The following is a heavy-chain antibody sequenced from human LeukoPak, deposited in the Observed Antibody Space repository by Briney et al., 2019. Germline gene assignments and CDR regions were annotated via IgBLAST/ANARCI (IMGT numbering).Heavy chain of an antibody. V-gene: IGHV1-18*01. J-gene: IGHJ6*02. CDR2: ISAYNGNT. Sequence: ASVKVSCKASGYTFTSYGISWVRQAPGQGLEWMGWISAYNGNTNYAQKLQGRVTMTTDTSTSTAYMELRSLRSDDTAVYYCAGDDYNAMYYYGMDVWGQGTTVTVSS. D-gene: IGHD4-11*01. CDR1: GYTFTSYG. CDR3: AGDDYNAMYYYGMDV.